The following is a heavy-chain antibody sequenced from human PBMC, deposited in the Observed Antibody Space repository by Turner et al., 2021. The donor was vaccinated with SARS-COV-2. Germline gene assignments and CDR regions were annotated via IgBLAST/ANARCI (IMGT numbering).Heavy chain of an antibody. J-gene: IGHJ4*02. CDR1: GFSFSSYA. V-gene: IGHV3-23*01. CDR3: AKGGTGNYGVSDY. Sequence: EVQPLESGGDLIQPGGSLTLSCDASGFSFSSYAMNWVRQAPGKGLEWISALSGTGSSTFYADSVRGRFTISRDNYKTTLYLQMNSLRVDDTAIYYCAKGGTGNYGVSDYWGQETLVTVSA. CDR2: LSGTGSST. D-gene: IGHD2-8*02.